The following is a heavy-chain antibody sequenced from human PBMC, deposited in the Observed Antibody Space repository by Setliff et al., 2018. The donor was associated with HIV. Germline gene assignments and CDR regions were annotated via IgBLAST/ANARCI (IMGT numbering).Heavy chain of an antibody. CDR2: IYRGDSDT. V-gene: IGHV5-51*01. Sequence: GESLKISCKGSGYTFTSYWIGWVRQMPGKGLEWMGIIYRGDSDTRYSPSFHGQVTISADKSISTAYLQWSSLQASDTAMYYCARRASKASLDYWGQGTLVTVSS. CDR1: GYTFTSYW. CDR3: ARRASKASLDY. J-gene: IGHJ4*02.